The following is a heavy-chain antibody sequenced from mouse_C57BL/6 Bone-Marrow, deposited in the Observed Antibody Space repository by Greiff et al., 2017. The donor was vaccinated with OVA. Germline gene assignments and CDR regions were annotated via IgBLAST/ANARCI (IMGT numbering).Heavy chain of an antibody. D-gene: IGHD2-3*01. J-gene: IGHJ3*01. CDR3: ARWLLAWFAY. V-gene: IGHV1-64*01. CDR1: GYTFTSYW. CDR2: IHPNSGST. Sequence: QVQLQQPGAELVKPGASVKLSCKASGYTFTSYWMHWVKQRPGPGLEWIGMIHPNSGSTNYNEKFKSKATLTVDKSSSTAYMQLSSLTSEDSAVYYCARWLLAWFAYWGQGTLVTVSA.